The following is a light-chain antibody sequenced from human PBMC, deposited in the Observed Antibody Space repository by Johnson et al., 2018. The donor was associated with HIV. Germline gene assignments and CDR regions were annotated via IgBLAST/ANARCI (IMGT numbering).Light chain of an antibody. CDR2: ENN. V-gene: IGLV1-51*02. J-gene: IGLJ1*01. CDR3: GTWDSSLSAHYV. Sequence: QSVLTQPPSVSAAPGQKVTISCSGSSSNIGNNYVSWYQQLPGTAPKLIIYENNKRPSGIPDRFSGSKSGTSATLGITGLQTGDEADYYCGTWDSSLSAHYVFGTGTKVTVL. CDR1: SSNIGNNY.